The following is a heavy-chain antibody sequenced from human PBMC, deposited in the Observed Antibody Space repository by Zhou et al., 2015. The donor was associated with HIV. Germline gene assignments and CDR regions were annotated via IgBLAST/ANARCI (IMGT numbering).Heavy chain of an antibody. V-gene: IGHV1-69*17. CDR1: GGTFSGSD. J-gene: IGHJ3*02. CDR2: ITPMFDIK. CDR3: ARRGIQQWFDSFDI. D-gene: IGHD5-18*01. Sequence: LMQSGTEVTKPGSSVKVSCKASGGTFSGSDISWVRQAPGQGLEWMGGITPMFDIKNYAQRFRARLNISVDQSTSTAYMELSSLRSDDTAVYYCARRGIQQWFDSFDIWGQGTMVTVSS.